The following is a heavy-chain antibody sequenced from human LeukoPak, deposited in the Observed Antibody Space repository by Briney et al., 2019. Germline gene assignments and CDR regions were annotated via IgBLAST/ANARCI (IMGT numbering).Heavy chain of an antibody. CDR3: ARGAYSDSSGYYV. D-gene: IGHD3-22*01. CDR1: GFTFRDYY. J-gene: IGHJ4*02. V-gene: IGHV3-11*01. Sequence: GGSLRLSCAGSGFTFRDYYMSWIRQAPGKGLEWVSYISSSVSFTYYADSVKGRFSISRDNAKNSLYLQMNSLTAEDTAVYYCARGAYSDSSGYYVWGQGTLVTVSS. CDR2: ISSSVSFT.